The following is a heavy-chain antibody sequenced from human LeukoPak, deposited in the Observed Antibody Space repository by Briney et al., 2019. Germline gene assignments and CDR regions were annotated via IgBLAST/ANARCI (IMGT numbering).Heavy chain of an antibody. Sequence: GGSLRLSCAASGFTLSSYWMSWVRQAPGKGLEGAANIKEDGSEKYYVDSVKGRFTISRDNAKNSLYLHMNSLTAEDTAMYYCARDWVAGVPFDAFDIWGQGTMVSVSS. J-gene: IGHJ3*02. CDR2: IKEDGSEK. CDR3: ARDWVAGVPFDAFDI. V-gene: IGHV3-7*03. CDR1: GFTLSSYW. D-gene: IGHD3-10*01.